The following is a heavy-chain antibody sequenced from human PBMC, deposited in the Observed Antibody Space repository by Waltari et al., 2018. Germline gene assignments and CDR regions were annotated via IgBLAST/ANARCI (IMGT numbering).Heavy chain of an antibody. CDR2: ISYDGSKE. D-gene: IGHD6-13*01. V-gene: IGHV3-30-3*01. CDR1: GFNFSNYA. J-gene: IGHJ4*02. CDR3: ARAYTSSSGLLWLSAADC. Sequence: QVQLVESGGGVVQPGRSLRLSCATSGFNFSNYAMHGVRQAPGKGLEWVAVISYDGSKEYYADSVKGRFTISRDKSKNTLFLQMNSLISVDTAIYYCARAYTSSSGLLWLSAADCWGQGTLVTVSS.